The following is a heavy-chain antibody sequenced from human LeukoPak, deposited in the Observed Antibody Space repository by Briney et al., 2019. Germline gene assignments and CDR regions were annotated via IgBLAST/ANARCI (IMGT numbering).Heavy chain of an antibody. Sequence: GGSLRLSCAASGFTFSSYAMSWVRQAPGKGLEWVSAISGSGGSTYYADSVKGRFTISRDNSKNTLYLQMNSLRAEDTAVYYCARVYLERLTAGYFDHWGQGTQVTVSP. CDR3: ARVYLERLTAGYFDH. V-gene: IGHV3-23*01. CDR2: ISGSGGST. CDR1: GFTFSSYA. J-gene: IGHJ4*02. D-gene: IGHD2-8*01.